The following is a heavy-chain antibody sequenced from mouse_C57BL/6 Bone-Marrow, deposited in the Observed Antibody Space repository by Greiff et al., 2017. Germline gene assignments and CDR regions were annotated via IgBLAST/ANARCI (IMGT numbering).Heavy chain of an antibody. CDR3: ARDYDYDDGAWFAY. V-gene: IGHV5-17*01. D-gene: IGHD2-4*01. J-gene: IGHJ3*01. Sequence: EVMLVESGGGLVKPGGSLKLSCAASGFTFSDYGMHWVRQAPEKGLEWVAYISSGSSTIYYADTVKGRFTISRDNAKNTLFLQMTSLRSEDTAMYYCARDYDYDDGAWFAYWGQGTRVTVSA. CDR2: ISSGSSTI. CDR1: GFTFSDYG.